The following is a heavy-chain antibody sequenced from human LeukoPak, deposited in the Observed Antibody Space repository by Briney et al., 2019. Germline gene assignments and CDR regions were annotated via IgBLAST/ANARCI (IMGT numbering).Heavy chain of an antibody. CDR2: IKEDGSEK. Sequence: SGGSLRLSCAASGFTFSSYWMSWVRQAPGKGLEWVANIKEDGSEKYYVGSVKGRFTISRDNAKNSLDLQMKNLRAEDTAVYYCVRDGYCSGGTCYSAYGGYWGQGTLVTVSS. J-gene: IGHJ4*02. CDR3: VRDGYCSGGTCYSAYGGY. V-gene: IGHV3-7*01. D-gene: IGHD2-15*01. CDR1: GFTFSSYW.